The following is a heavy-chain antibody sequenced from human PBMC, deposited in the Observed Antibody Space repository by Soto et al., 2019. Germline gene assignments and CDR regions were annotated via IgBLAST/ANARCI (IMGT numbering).Heavy chain of an antibody. CDR1: GFTFSSYA. D-gene: IGHD6-13*01. CDR3: ARVHSSSYHYFDY. CDR2: ISGSGGNT. V-gene: IGHV3-23*01. Sequence: GGSLRLSRTASGFTFSSYAMSWVRQAPGKGLEWVSAISGSGGNTYYADSVKGRFTISRDNSKNTLYLQMNSLRAEDTAVYYCARVHSSSYHYFDYWGQGTVVTVSS. J-gene: IGHJ4*02.